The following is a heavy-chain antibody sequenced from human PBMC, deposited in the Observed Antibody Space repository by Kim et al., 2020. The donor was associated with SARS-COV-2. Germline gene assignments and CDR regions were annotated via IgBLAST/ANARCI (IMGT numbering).Heavy chain of an antibody. V-gene: IGHV1-69*13. J-gene: IGHJ6*02. D-gene: IGHD3-10*01. CDR1: GGTFSSYA. CDR3: ARGGDYYGSGSYPGVYYYYYGMDV. CDR2: IIPIFGTA. Sequence: SVKVSCKASGGTFSSYAISWVRQAPGQGLEWMGGIIPIFGTANYAQKFQGRVTITADESTSTAYMELSSLRSEDTAVYYCARGGDYYGSGSYPGVYYYYYGMDVWGQGTTVTVSS.